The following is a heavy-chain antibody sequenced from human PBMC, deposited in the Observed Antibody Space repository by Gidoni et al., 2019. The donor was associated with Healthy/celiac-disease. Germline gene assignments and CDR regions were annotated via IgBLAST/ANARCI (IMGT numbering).Heavy chain of an antibody. V-gene: IGHV3-7*03. D-gene: IGHD3-16*01. CDR3: AREGEMATTKNAFDI. J-gene: IGHJ3*02. CDR1: GFPFRRYW. CDR2: IKQDGSEK. Sequence: EVQLVDSGGGLVQPGGSLRLSCAASGFPFRRYWMSWVRQAPGKGLEWVAKIKQDGSEKYYVDSVKGRFTISRDNAKNSLYLQMNRLRAEDTAVYYCAREGEMATTKNAFDIWGQGTMVTVSS.